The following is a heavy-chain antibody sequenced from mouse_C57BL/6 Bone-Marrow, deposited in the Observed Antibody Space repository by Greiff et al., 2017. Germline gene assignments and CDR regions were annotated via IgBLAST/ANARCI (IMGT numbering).Heavy chain of an antibody. Sequence: EVQLQQSGPELVKPGASVKISCKASGYSFTGYYMHWVKQSHGNILDWIGYIYPYNGVSSYNQKFKGKATLTVDKSSSTAYMELRSLTSEDSAVYYCARRGYYGSSYGYAMDYWGQGTSVTVSS. CDR3: ARRGYYGSSYGYAMDY. J-gene: IGHJ4*01. CDR2: IYPYNGVS. V-gene: IGHV1-31*01. CDR1: GYSFTGYY. D-gene: IGHD1-1*01.